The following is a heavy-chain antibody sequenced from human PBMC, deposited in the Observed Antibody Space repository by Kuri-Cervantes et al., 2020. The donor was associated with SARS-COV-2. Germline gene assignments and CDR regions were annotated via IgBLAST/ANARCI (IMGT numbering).Heavy chain of an antibody. V-gene: IGHV3-9*01. J-gene: IGHJ4*02. CDR1: GFTFSGHW. CDR2: ISWNSGSI. D-gene: IGHD6-19*01. CDR3: AKGQQQWLFSARDH. Sequence: GGSLRLSCAASGFTFSGHWIHWVRQAPGKGLEWVSGISWNSGSIGYADSVKGRFTISRDNAKNSLYLQMNSLRAEDTALYYCAKGQQQWLFSARDHWGQGTLVTVSS.